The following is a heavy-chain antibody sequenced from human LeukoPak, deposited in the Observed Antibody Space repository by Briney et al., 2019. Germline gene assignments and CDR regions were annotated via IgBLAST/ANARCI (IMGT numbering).Heavy chain of an antibody. J-gene: IGHJ3*02. CDR1: GGSFSGYY. V-gene: IGHV4-34*01. Sequence: SETLSLTCAVYGGSFSGYYWSWIRQPPGKGLEWIGEINHSGSTNYNPSLKSRVTTSVDTSKNQFSLKLSSVTAADTAVYYCARGSRGTTTYAFDIWGQGTMVTVSS. D-gene: IGHD2/OR15-2a*01. CDR3: ARGSRGTTTYAFDI. CDR2: INHSGST.